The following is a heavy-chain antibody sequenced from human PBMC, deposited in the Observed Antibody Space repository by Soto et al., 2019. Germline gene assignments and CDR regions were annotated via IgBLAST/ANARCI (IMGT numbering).Heavy chain of an antibody. Sequence: EVQLLESGGGLVQPGGSMRLSCAASGFTFSSYAMSWVRQAPGKGLEWVSAISGRGDSTYYADSVKGRFTISRDNSKNTVYLQMNSLRVEDTAVYYCAKGGGYYQLLRDYWGQGTLVTISS. CDR3: AKGGGYYQLLRDY. J-gene: IGHJ4*02. CDR2: ISGRGDST. V-gene: IGHV3-23*01. D-gene: IGHD2-2*01. CDR1: GFTFSSYA.